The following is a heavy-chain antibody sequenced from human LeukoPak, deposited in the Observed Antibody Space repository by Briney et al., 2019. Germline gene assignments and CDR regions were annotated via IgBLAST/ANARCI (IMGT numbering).Heavy chain of an antibody. Sequence: PGGSLRLSCAASGFTFSSYGMHWVRQAPGKGLEWVAVISYDGSNKYYADSVKGRLTISRDNSKNTLYLQMNSLRAEDTAVYYCAKDRYSGYDCNWFDPWGQGTLVTVSS. CDR2: ISYDGSNK. V-gene: IGHV3-30*18. CDR3: AKDRYSGYDCNWFDP. CDR1: GFTFSSYG. D-gene: IGHD5-12*01. J-gene: IGHJ5*02.